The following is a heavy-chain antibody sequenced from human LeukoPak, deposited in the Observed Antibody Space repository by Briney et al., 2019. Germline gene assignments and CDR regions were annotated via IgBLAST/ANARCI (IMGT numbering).Heavy chain of an antibody. CDR1: GFTFSNYL. J-gene: IGHJ4*02. CDR2: IKEDGGEK. D-gene: IGHD2-15*01. CDR3: VRDRGYCSGGTCYALWDY. V-gene: IGHV3-7*01. Sequence: SGGSLRLSCAASGFTFSNYLMTWVRQAPGKGLEWVAHIKEDGGEKHYVDPVKGRFTISRDNAKNSLYLQMNSLRAEDTAMYYCVRDRGYCSGGTCYALWDYWGQGTLVTVSS.